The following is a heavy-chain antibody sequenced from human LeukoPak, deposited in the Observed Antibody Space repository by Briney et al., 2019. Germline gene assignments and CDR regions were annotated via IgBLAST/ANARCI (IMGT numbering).Heavy chain of an antibody. D-gene: IGHD6-6*01. Sequence: ASVTVSCKASGYTFTSYGISWVRQAPAQGLEWMGWISAYNGNTNYAQKLQGRVTMTTDTSTSTDYMELRSLRSDDTAVYYYARLGTFEYSSMNSQDFDYWGEGPLVTVS. V-gene: IGHV1-18*01. CDR2: ISAYNGNT. CDR3: ARLGTFEYSSMNSQDFDY. CDR1: GYTFTSYG. J-gene: IGHJ4*02.